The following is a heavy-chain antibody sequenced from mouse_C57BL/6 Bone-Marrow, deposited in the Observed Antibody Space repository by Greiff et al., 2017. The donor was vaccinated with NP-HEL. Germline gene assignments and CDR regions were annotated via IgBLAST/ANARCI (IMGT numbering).Heavy chain of an antibody. CDR3: ARDRGSNYDYFDY. D-gene: IGHD2-5*01. V-gene: IGHV5-16*01. CDR2: INYDGSST. CDR1: GFTFSDYY. Sequence: EVHLVESEGGLVQPGSSMKLSCTASGFTFSDYYMAWVRQVPEKGLEWVANINYDGSSTYYLDSLKSRFIISRDNAKNILYLQMSSLKSEDTATYYCARDRGSNYDYFDYWGQGTTLTVSS. J-gene: IGHJ2*01.